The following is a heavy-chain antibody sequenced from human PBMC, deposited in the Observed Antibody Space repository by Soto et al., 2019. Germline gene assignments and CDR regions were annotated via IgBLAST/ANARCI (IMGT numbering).Heavy chain of an antibody. CDR3: AKVTKRAAAGRYEYYKYGMDV. CDR1: GFAFSTYA. J-gene: IGHJ6*02. D-gene: IGHD6-13*01. Sequence: GGSLRLSCAASGFAFSTYAMTWVRQAPGKGLEWVSVISGSGGSSYYAASVKGRFTIPRDNSKNTLYLQMNGLRAEDTALYYCAKVTKRAAAGRYEYYKYGMDVWGQGTTVTVSS. V-gene: IGHV3-23*01. CDR2: ISGSGGSS.